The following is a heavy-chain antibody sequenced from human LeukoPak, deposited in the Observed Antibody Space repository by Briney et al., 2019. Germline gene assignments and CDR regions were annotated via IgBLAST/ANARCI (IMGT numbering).Heavy chain of an antibody. J-gene: IGHJ4*02. D-gene: IGHD3-10*01. V-gene: IGHV4-38-2*02. CDR2: IYHSGST. Sequence: SETLSLTCTVSGYSISSGYYWGWIRQPPGKGLEWIGTIYHSGSTYYKSSLKSRVTISVDTSKNQFSLKLSSVTAADTAVDKGVSECTTLRGVFGYWGQGTLVTVSS. CDR1: GYSISSGYY. CDR3: VSECTTLRGVFGY.